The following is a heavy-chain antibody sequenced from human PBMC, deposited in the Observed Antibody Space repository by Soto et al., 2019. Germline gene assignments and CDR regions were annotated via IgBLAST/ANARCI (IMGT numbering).Heavy chain of an antibody. CDR1: GFTFSSYA. D-gene: IGHD3-3*01. CDR3: ARDHYDFWSGYWNWFDP. CDR2: ISYDGSNK. V-gene: IGHV3-30-3*01. J-gene: IGHJ5*02. Sequence: QVQLVESGGGVVQPGRSLRLSCAASGFTFSSYAMHWVRQAPGTGLEWVAVISYDGSNKYYADSVKGRITISRDNSKNPLYLQMNSLRAEATAVYYCARDHYDFWSGYWNWFDPWGQGTLVTVSS.